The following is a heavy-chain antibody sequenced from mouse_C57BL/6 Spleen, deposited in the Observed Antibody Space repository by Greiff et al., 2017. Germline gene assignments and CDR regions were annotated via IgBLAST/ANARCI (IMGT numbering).Heavy chain of an antibody. CDR3: ARVYYDYDDGRAWFAY. Sequence: VQLKESGGDLVKPGGSLKLSCAASGFTFSSYGMSWVRQTPDKRLEWVATISSGGSYTYYPDSVKGRFTISRDNAKSTLYLQMSSLKSEDTAMYYCARVYYDYDDGRAWFAYWGQGTLVTVSA. J-gene: IGHJ3*01. V-gene: IGHV5-6*01. CDR2: ISSGGSYT. D-gene: IGHD2-4*01. CDR1: GFTFSSYG.